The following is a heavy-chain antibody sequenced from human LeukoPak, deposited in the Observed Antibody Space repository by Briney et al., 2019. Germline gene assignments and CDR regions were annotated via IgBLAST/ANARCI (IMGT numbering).Heavy chain of an antibody. Sequence: QAGGSLRLSCAASGFTFSSYAMSWVRQAPGKGLEWVSAISGSGGSTYYADSVKGRFTISRDNSKSTIYLQMNRLRAEDTAVYYCARGGGDHHFDYWGQGTLVTVSS. J-gene: IGHJ4*02. D-gene: IGHD2-21*02. CDR1: GFTFSSYA. V-gene: IGHV3-23*01. CDR2: ISGSGGST. CDR3: ARGGGDHHFDY.